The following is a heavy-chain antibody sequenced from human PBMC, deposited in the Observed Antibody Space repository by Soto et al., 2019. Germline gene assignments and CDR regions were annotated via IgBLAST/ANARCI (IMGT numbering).Heavy chain of an antibody. V-gene: IGHV1-18*01. D-gene: IGHD5-18*01. CDR2: ISAYNGNT. CDR3: ARDNISDTTMVPFDH. CDR1: GYTFTRYG. J-gene: IGHJ4*02. Sequence: QVQLVQSGAEVKKPGASVKVSCKASGYTFTRYGISWVRQAPGQGLEWMGWISAYNGNTNYTQKLQGRVTMTTATPTSTAYMELSILRSDDTAVYYCARDNISDTTMVPFDHCGQGTLVTVSS.